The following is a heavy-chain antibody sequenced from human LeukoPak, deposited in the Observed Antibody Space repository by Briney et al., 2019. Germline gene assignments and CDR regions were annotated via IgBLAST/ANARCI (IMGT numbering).Heavy chain of an antibody. D-gene: IGHD3-10*01. CDR2: IYYSGST. CDR3: ARCYYGSGSCAFDI. CDR1: GGSISSYY. J-gene: IGHJ3*02. Sequence: SETRSLTCTVSGGSISSYYWSWIRQPPGKGLEWIGYIYYSGSTNYNPSLKSRVTISVDTSKNQFSLKLSSVTAADTAVYYCARCYYGSGSCAFDIWGQGTMVTVSS. V-gene: IGHV4-59*08.